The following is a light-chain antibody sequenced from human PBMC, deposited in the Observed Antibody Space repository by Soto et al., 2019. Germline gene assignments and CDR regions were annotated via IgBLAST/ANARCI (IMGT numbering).Light chain of an antibody. CDR3: KQYDNLPPT. J-gene: IGKJ3*01. Sequence: DIRMTQSPSSVSAAVGDRVTITCQASQDISNYLNXYXQKAGKAPKLLIYDASNLETGVPSRFSGSGSGTDFTLTISSLQPEDIATYYCKQYDNLPPTFGPGTKVDIK. CDR1: QDISNY. V-gene: IGKV1-33*01. CDR2: DAS.